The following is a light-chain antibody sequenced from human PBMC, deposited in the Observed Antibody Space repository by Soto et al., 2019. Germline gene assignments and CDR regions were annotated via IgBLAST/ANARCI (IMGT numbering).Light chain of an antibody. J-gene: IGKJ3*01. V-gene: IGKV2-28*01. CDR3: MQPLQTPFT. Sequence: DIVMTQSPLSLAVTPGEPASISCRSSQSLLNSNGYNYLDWYLQKPEQSPQLLIHLVSLRAYGLPDRFSGSGSGTDFTLRISSVEAEDVGVYYCMQPLQTPFTFGPGTKVDIK. CDR2: LVS. CDR1: QSLLNSNGYNY.